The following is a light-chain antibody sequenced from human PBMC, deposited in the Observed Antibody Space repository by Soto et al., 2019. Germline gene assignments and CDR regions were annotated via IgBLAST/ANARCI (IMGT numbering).Light chain of an antibody. V-gene: IGLV2-14*01. CDR2: GVT. Sequence: QSALTQPASVSGSPGQSITISCTGTSSDVCGYNYVSWYQQHPGIAPKLLIYGVTNRPSGVSTRFSGSKSGNTASLTISGLQAEDEADYHCSSYTSASTLLYLFGTGAKLTVL. CDR3: SSYTSASTLLYL. J-gene: IGLJ1*01. CDR1: SSDVCGYNY.